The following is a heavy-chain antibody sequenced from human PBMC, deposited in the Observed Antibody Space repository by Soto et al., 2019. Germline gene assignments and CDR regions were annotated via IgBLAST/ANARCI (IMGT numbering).Heavy chain of an antibody. CDR1: GSTFDANSFA. CDR3: ALSTADIVLLPSNIHFES. J-gene: IGHJ4*02. Sequence: PGGSLRLSCAASGSTFDANSFAMHWVRQAPGKGLEWVSGVSWDRVSAGYADSVRGRFTVSRDRAKNSLDLQMDSLKPDDTALYFRALSTADIVLLPSNIHFESWGQGILVTVSS. V-gene: IGHV3-9*01. CDR2: VSWDRVSA. D-gene: IGHD2-8*02.